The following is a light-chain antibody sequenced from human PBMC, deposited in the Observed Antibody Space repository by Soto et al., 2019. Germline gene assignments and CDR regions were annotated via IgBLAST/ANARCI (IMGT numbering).Light chain of an antibody. CDR1: QSISSY. J-gene: IGKJ1*01. CDR3: QQTYSTLWT. Sequence: DIQMTQSPSSLSASVADRVTITCRASQSISSYLNWYQQKPGKAPKLLIYAASSLQSGVPSRYSGSASGRDFTLTISSLQPEDFATYYCQQTYSTLWTFGQGTKVEIK. CDR2: AAS. V-gene: IGKV1-39*01.